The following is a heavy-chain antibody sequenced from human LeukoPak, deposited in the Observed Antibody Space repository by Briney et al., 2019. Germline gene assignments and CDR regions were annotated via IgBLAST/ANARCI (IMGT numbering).Heavy chain of an antibody. D-gene: IGHD3-22*01. Sequence: PSETLSLTCSVSGGSSSSSSYYWGWIRQPPGKGLEWIGSIYYSGSTYYNPSLKSRVTISVDTSKNQFSLKLSSVTAADTAVYYCARLAYYYDSSGYCYYFDYWGQGTLVTVSS. CDR3: ARLAYYYDSSGYCYYFDY. V-gene: IGHV4-39*01. J-gene: IGHJ4*02. CDR2: IYYSGST. CDR1: GGSSSSSSYY.